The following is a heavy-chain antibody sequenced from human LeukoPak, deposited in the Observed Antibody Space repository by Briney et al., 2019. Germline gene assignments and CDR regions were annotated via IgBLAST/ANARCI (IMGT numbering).Heavy chain of an antibody. D-gene: IGHD6-19*01. CDR3: AKDRAGYSSGWYTVEGLDY. CDR2: ISYDGSNK. J-gene: IGHJ4*02. V-gene: IGHV3-30*18. Sequence: QPGRSLRLSCAASGFTFSSYGMHWVRQAPGKGLEWGAIISYDGSNKYYGDYVKGRFTISRDNSKNTLYLQMNSLRAEDTAVYYCAKDRAGYSSGWYTVEGLDYWGQGTLVTVSS. CDR1: GFTFSSYG.